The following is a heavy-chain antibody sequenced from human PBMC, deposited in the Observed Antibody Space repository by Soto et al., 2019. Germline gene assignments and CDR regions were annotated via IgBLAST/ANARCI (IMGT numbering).Heavy chain of an antibody. J-gene: IGHJ6*02. CDR2: INPSGGST. CDR3: ARDGSTKRQIDYDFWSGYLLGDYYGMDV. D-gene: IGHD3-3*01. CDR1: GYTFTSYY. Sequence: GASVKVSCKASGYTFTSYYMHWVRQAPGQGLEWMGIINPSGGSTSYAQKFQGRVTMTRDTSTSTVYMELSSLRSEDTAVYYCARDGSTKRQIDYDFWSGYLLGDYYGMDVWGQGTTVTVSS. V-gene: IGHV1-46*01.